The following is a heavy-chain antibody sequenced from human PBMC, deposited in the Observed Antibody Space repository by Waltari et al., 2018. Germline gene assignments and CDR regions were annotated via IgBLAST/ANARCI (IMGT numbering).Heavy chain of an antibody. CDR1: RSSIRNNNYY. J-gene: IGHJ4*02. CDR3: VRGYPDIVATISDY. V-gene: IGHV4-39*07. D-gene: IGHD5-12*01. CDR2: FYKSGTT. Sequence: QLQLQESGPGLVKPSETLSLTCTVSRSSIRNNNYYWCWVRQPPGKGLEWIGSFYKSGTTYYNPSLKSRVTISVDTSNNQCSLKLNSVTAADTAVYYCVRGYPDIVATISDYWGRGTLVIVSS.